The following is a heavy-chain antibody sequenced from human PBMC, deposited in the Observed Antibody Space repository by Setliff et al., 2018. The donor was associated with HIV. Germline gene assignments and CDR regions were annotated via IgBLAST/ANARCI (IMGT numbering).Heavy chain of an antibody. D-gene: IGHD6-25*01. V-gene: IGHV1-46*01. CDR2: INPSSGST. J-gene: IGHJ4*01. CDR3: ARVPSGAAGLVRAGFYF. CDR1: GYTFTSYY. Sequence: GASVKVSCKASGYTFTSYYMHWVRQAPGQGLEWMGIINPSSGSTTYAQKFQGRVTVTTDTSTNTTYMELRGLRSDDTATYYCARVPSGAAGLVRAGFYFWGQGTLVTV.